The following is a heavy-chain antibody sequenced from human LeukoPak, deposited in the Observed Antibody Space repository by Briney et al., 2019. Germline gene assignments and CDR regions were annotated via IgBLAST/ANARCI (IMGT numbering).Heavy chain of an antibody. D-gene: IGHD2-2*01. CDR3: ARTIPAASGAFDI. Sequence: PSETLSLTCTVSGGSISSYYWSWIRQPPGKGLEWIGYIYYSGSTNYNPSLKSRVTISVDTSKNQFSLKLSSVTAADTAVYYCARTIPAASGAFDIWGQGTMVTVSS. V-gene: IGHV4-59*08. J-gene: IGHJ3*02. CDR2: IYYSGST. CDR1: GGSISSYY.